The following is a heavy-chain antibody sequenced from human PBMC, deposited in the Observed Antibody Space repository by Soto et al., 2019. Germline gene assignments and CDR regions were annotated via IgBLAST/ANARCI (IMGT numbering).Heavy chain of an antibody. D-gene: IGHD6-13*01. CDR2: INPNSGGT. V-gene: IGHV1-2*04. J-gene: IGHJ6*02. Sequence: ASVKVSCKASGYTFTGYYMHWVRQAPGQGLEWMGWINPNSGGTNYAQKFQGWVTMTRDTSISTAYMELSRLRSDDTAVYYCARDLRSSSWYRSYYYYGMDVWGQGTTVTVSS. CDR1: GYTFTGYY. CDR3: ARDLRSSSWYRSYYYYGMDV.